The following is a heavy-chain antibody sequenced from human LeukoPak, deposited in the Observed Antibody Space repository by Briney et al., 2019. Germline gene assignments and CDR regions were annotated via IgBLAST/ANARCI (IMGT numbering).Heavy chain of an antibody. CDR3: ARSLSTGPSAAGDAFYFYYGLDV. D-gene: IGHD6-13*01. Sequence: SETLSLTCNVSGGSISSHYWSWIRQPPGKGLEWIAYIYYRGSTNYNPSLTSRVTISVDASKNQSSLKLTSVTAADTAVYYCARSLSTGPSAAGDAFYFYYGLDVWGQGTTVTVSS. V-gene: IGHV4-59*11. CDR2: IYYRGST. CDR1: GGSISSHY. J-gene: IGHJ6*02.